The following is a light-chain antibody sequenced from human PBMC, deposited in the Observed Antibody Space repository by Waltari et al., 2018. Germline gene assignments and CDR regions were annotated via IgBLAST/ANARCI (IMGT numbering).Light chain of an antibody. CDR2: GGS. Sequence: QSALTQSASVSGSPGQSITISCTGSHTAVGASNYVSWYQQPPGKVPKVVIFGGSSRPSGVSHRFSGSKSGNTASLAISGLEPEDEADYYCGSYTTSNTHVFGTGTRVSVL. CDR3: GSYTTSNTHV. J-gene: IGLJ1*01. CDR1: HTAVGASNY. V-gene: IGLV2-14*01.